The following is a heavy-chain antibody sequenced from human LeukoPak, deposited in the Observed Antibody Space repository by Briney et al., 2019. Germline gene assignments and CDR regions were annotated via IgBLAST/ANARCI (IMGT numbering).Heavy chain of an antibody. CDR3: AKAMGYCSGGSCYGYYYYMDV. CDR2: ISGSATNT. V-gene: IGHV3-23*01. J-gene: IGHJ6*03. CDR1: GFTFSTYA. Sequence: PGGSLRLSCAASGFTFSTYAMSWVRQAPGKGLEWVSSISGSATNTYYADSVKGRFTISRDNAKNSLYLQMNSLRAEDTALYYCAKAMGYCSGGSCYGYYYYMDVWGKGTTVTISS. D-gene: IGHD2-15*01.